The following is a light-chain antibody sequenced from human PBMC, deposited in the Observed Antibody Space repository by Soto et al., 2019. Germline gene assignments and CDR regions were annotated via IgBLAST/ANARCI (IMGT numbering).Light chain of an antibody. CDR2: DAS. CDR1: QSVSSY. J-gene: IGKJ5*01. V-gene: IGKV3-20*01. Sequence: EIVLTQSPATLSLSPGERATLSCRASQSVSSYLAWYQQKPGQAPRLLIYDASNRATGIQDRFSGSGSGTDFTLTIRRLEPEDFAVYYCQQYGSSPITFGQGTRLEIK. CDR3: QQYGSSPIT.